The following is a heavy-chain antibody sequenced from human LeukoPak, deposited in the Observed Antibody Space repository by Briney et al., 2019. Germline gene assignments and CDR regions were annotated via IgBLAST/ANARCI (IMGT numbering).Heavy chain of an antibody. CDR1: GGTFSSYA. D-gene: IGHD4-11*01. CDR2: IIPSFGTA. V-gene: IGHV1-69*05. J-gene: IGHJ4*02. Sequence: GASVKVFWKASGGTFSSYAIRLVRQAAGQRLGWIGGIIPSFGTANYAQKFQGRVTITTDESTSTAYMELSSLRSEDTAVYYCARTPPYSQIDYWGQGTLVTVSS. CDR3: ARTPPYSQIDY.